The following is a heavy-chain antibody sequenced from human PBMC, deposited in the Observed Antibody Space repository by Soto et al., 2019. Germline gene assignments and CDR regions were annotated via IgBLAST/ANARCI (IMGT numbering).Heavy chain of an antibody. CDR2: IYYSGST. CDR3: TRGSHFYYFDY. CDR1: GGSISSYY. V-gene: IGHV4-59*01. J-gene: IGHJ4*01. D-gene: IGHD3-10*01. Sequence: PSETLSLTCTVSGGSISSYYWSWIRQPPGKGLEWIGYIYYSGSTNYNPSLKSRVSISLDTSKNQFSLKLTSVTAADTAVYYCTRGSHFYYFDYWGHGTLVTVSS.